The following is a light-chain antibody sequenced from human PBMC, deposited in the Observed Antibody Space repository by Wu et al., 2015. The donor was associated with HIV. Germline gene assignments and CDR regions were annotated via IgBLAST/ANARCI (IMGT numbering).Light chain of an antibody. J-gene: IGKJ2*03. Sequence: EIVLTQSPGTLSLSPGEGATLSCRASQSLSRNYLAWYQLKPGQTPRLLIYGASTRATGIPDRFSGSGSGTDFTLTISRLEPEDFAVYYCQQYGSSLYSFGQGTKLEIK. CDR3: QQYGSSLYS. V-gene: IGKV3-20*01. CDR1: QSLSRNY. CDR2: GAS.